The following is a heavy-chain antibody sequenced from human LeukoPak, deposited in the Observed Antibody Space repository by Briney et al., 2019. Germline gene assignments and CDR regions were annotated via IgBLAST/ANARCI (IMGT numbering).Heavy chain of an antibody. CDR2: ISSDGSDK. J-gene: IGHJ4*02. CDR3: AKDLATTETQGYFDY. V-gene: IGHV3-30*18. D-gene: IGHD1-1*01. Sequence: PGGSLRLSCAAPGFTFSSYGMHWVRQAPDKGLEWVAVISSDGSDKYLADSVKGRFTISRDNAKNTLYLQMHSLTAEDTAIYYCAKDLATTETQGYFDYWGQGALVTVSS. CDR1: GFTFSSYG.